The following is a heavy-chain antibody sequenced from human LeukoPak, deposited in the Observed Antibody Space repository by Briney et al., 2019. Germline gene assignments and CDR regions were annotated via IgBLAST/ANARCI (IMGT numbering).Heavy chain of an antibody. CDR3: VKDAGTA. D-gene: IGHD2-8*02. CDR1: AFTFNVFW. V-gene: IGHV3-7*01. Sequence: PGGSLRLSCAASAFTFNVFWMSWVRQAPGKGLEWVASIKEDGSEKYYIDSVKGRFTISRDNARNSLYLQMDSLRAEDTALYYCVKDAGTAWGQGTLVTVSS. CDR2: IKEDGSEK. J-gene: IGHJ5*02.